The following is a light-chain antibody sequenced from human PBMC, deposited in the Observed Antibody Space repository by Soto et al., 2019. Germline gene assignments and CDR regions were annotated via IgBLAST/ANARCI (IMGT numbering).Light chain of an antibody. Sequence: DIQMTQSPSSLSASVGDRVTITCQASQDISKYLNWYQQKPAKAPKLLIYDASNLETGVASRFGGIGSGSDFAFTISSLQPDDIAKYYWQQYLNLLSFGPGTKVDIK. J-gene: IGKJ3*01. CDR1: QDISKY. V-gene: IGKV1-33*01. CDR2: DAS. CDR3: QQYLNLLS.